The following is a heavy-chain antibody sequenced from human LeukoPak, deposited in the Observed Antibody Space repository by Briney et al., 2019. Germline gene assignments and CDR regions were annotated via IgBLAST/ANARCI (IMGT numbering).Heavy chain of an antibody. CDR1: GFTFSSYS. J-gene: IGHJ4*02. CDR2: ISSSSSYI. CDR3: ARDFGDMVTFGGVIDIPYYFDY. D-gene: IGHD3-16*02. V-gene: IGHV3-21*01. Sequence: GGSLRLSCAASGFTFSSYSMTWVRQAPGKGLEWIPSISSSSSYIYYADSVKGRFTISRDNAKNSLYLQMNSLRAEDTAVYYCARDFGDMVTFGGVIDIPYYFDYWGQGTLVTVSS.